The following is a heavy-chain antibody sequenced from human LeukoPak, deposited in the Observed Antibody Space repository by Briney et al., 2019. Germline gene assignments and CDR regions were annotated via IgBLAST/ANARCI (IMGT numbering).Heavy chain of an antibody. Sequence: ASVKVSCKASGYSFTGYYMHWVRQAPGQGLEWMGWINPNSGGTNYAQKFQGRVTMTRDTSISTAYMELSRLRSDDTAVYYCARGDELWLVNRFYIMDVWGQGTTVTVSS. CDR2: INPNSGGT. CDR3: ARGDELWLVNRFYIMDV. CDR1: GYSFTGYY. V-gene: IGHV1-2*02. D-gene: IGHD6-19*01. J-gene: IGHJ6*02.